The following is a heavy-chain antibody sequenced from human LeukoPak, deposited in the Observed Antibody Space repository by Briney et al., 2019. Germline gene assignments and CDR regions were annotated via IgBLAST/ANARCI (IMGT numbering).Heavy chain of an antibody. D-gene: IGHD1-26*01. Sequence: ASVKVSCKTSGYTFTSYYIHWVRQAPGQGLEWMGIINPSSGATNYAQKFQGRVTMTRDTSTSTVYMELSSQRSEDTAVYYCARTTNFYYYYGMDVWGQGTTVTVSS. CDR1: GYTFTSYY. J-gene: IGHJ6*02. CDR2: INPSSGAT. V-gene: IGHV1-46*01. CDR3: ARTTNFYYYYGMDV.